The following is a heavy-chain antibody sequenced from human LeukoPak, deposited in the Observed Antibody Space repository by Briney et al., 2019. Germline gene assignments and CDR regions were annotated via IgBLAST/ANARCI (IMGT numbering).Heavy chain of an antibody. D-gene: IGHD3-22*01. CDR2: INPNSGGA. Sequence: ASVKVSCKASGYTFTSYAMNWVRQAPGQGLEWMGWINPNSGGANYAQKFQGRVTMTRDTSISTAYMELSRLRSDDTAVYYCARVHPDSSGYYYSIGKYYFDYWGQGTLVTVSS. CDR1: GYTFTSYA. J-gene: IGHJ4*02. V-gene: IGHV1-2*02. CDR3: ARVHPDSSGYYYSIGKYYFDY.